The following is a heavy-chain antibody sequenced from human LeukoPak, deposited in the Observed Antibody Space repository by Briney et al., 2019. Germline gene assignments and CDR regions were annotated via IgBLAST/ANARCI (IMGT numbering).Heavy chain of an antibody. CDR2: ISWNSGSI. V-gene: IGHV3-9*01. CDR1: HFTLRGYA. CDR3: AKDMQVILVYAFDI. J-gene: IGHJ3*02. D-gene: IGHD2-8*02. Sequence: GRPPRLSCAFSHFTLRGYANHPGRQAQGRGLEEVPGISWNSGSIGYADSVKGRFTISRDNAKNSLYLQMNSLRAEDTALYYCAKDMQVILVYAFDIWGQGTMVTVSS.